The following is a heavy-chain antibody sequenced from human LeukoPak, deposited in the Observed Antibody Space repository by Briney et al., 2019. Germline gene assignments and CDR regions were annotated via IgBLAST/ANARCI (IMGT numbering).Heavy chain of an antibody. CDR2: ISSGDRT. J-gene: IGHJ4*02. Sequence: GGSLRLSCAASGFTFSSYAMNWVRQAPGKGLEWVAGISSGDRTFHAESVKGRFTISRDNSKNTLYLQMNSLRAEDTAVYYCAKGVMSSWSFDYWGQGTLVTVSS. V-gene: IGHV3-23*01. D-gene: IGHD6-13*01. CDR1: GFTFSSYA. CDR3: AKGVMSSWSFDY.